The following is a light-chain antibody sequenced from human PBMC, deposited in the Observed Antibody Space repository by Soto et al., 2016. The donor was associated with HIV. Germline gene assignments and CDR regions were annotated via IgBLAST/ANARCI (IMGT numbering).Light chain of an antibody. V-gene: IGLV3-27*01. Sequence: SYELTQPSSVSVSAGQTARISCSGDMLPQRFSRWFQQKPGQAPVLLIYKDTERPSGIPERFSGSTSGTTITLTITGAQADDEADYYCYSSTDNIWVFGGGTKLTVL. CDR3: YSSTDNIWV. J-gene: IGLJ3*02. CDR1: MLPQRF. CDR2: KDT.